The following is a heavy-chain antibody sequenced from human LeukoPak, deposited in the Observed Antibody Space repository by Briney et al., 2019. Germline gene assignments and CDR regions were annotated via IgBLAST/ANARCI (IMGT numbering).Heavy chain of an antibody. D-gene: IGHD2/OR15-2a*01. J-gene: IGHJ5*02. CDR3: ARAKLSNWFDP. V-gene: IGHV4-59*01. CDR1: GGSISSYY. Sequence: SETLSLTCTVSGGSISSYYWSWIRQPPGKGLEWIGYIYYSGSTNYNPSLKSRVTISVDTSKNQFSLKLSSVNAADTAVYYCARAKLSNWFDPWGQGTLVTVSS. CDR2: IYYSGST.